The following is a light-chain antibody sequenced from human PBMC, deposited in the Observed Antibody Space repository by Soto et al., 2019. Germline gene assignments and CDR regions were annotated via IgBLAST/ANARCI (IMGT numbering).Light chain of an antibody. CDR2: GAS. Sequence: EIVLTQSPGTLSLSPGERATLSCRASQSVTSNYLGWYQQKPGQAPRLLIYGASIRATGIPDRFSGSGSGTDFTLTISRLDPEDFAVYYCQQYGSSGTVFGQGTRLEIK. V-gene: IGKV3-20*01. J-gene: IGKJ5*01. CDR1: QSVTSNY. CDR3: QQYGSSGTV.